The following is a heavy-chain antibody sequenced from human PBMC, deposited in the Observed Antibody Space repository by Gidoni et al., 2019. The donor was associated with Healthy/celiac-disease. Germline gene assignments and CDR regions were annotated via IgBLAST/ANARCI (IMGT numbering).Heavy chain of an antibody. V-gene: IGHV4-34*01. CDR1: GGSFRGYY. Sequence: QVQLQQWGAGLLKPSETLSLTCAVYGGSFRGYYWSWIRQPPGKGLEWIGQINHRGSTNYNPSLKSRVTISVDTSKNQFSLKLSSVTAADTAVYYCARLGTGYCSGGSCYPILLDYWGQGTLVTVSS. CDR3: ARLGTGYCSGGSCYPILLDY. D-gene: IGHD2-15*01. J-gene: IGHJ4*02. CDR2: INHRGST.